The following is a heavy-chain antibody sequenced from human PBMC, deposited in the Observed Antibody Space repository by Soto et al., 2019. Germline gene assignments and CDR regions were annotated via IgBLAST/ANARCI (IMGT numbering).Heavy chain of an antibody. J-gene: IGHJ4*02. V-gene: IGHV3-48*02. Sequence: GGSLRLSCAASGFTFSSYSMNWVRQAPGKGLEWVSYISSSSSTIYYADSVKGRFTISRDNAKNSLYLQMNSLRDEDTAVYYCARDPDYYDSSGYYLDYWGQGTLVTVSS. CDR1: GFTFSSYS. CDR3: ARDPDYYDSSGYYLDY. CDR2: ISSSSSTI. D-gene: IGHD3-22*01.